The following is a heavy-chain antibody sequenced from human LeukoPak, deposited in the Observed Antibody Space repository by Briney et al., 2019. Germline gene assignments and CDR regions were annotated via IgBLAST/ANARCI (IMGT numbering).Heavy chain of an antibody. J-gene: IGHJ4*02. D-gene: IGHD3-10*01. CDR2: INHSGST. CDR1: GGSFSGYY. CDR3: ARVRGLNYYGSGSYYRSGYFDY. V-gene: IGHV4-34*01. Sequence: SETLSLTCAVYGGSFSGYYWSWIRQPPGKGLEWIGEINHSGSTNYNPSLKSRVTIPVDTSKNQFSLKLSSVTAADTAVYYCARVRGLNYYGSGSYYRSGYFDYWGQGTLVTVSS.